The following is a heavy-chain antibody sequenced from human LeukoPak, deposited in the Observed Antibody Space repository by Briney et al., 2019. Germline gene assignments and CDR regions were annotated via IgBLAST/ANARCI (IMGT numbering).Heavy chain of an antibody. D-gene: IGHD3-22*01. CDR1: GFTFSNAW. CDR2: IKSKTDGGTA. V-gene: IGHV3-15*01. J-gene: IGHJ4*02. Sequence: GGSLRLSCAASGFTFSNAWMSWVRQAPGKGLEWVGRIKSKTDGGTADYAAPVKGRFTISRDDSKNTLYLQMNSLKTEDTAVYYCSIQAGYYDSSGYYLLVDYWGQGTLVTVSS. CDR3: SIQAGYYDSSGYYLLVDY.